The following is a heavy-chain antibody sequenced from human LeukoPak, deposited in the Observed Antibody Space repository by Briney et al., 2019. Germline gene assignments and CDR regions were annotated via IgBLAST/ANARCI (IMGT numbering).Heavy chain of an antibody. CDR3: ARDRSGSNWDKGRPDTFDI. CDR2: ISSASGYM. D-gene: IGHD1/OR15-1a*01. Sequence: GGSLRLSRAASGFTFSSYSMNWVRQAPGKGLEWVSCISSASGYMYYADSVKGRFTISRDNAKNSLYLQMSSLRAEDTAVYYCARDRSGSNWDKGRPDTFDIWGQGTMVTVSS. V-gene: IGHV3-21*01. CDR1: GFTFSSYS. J-gene: IGHJ3*02.